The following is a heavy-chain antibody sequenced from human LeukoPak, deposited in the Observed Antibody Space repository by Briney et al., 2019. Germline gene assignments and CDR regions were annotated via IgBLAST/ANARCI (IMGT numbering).Heavy chain of an antibody. J-gene: IGHJ6*02. CDR3: ARGGTAMDYYYGMDV. CDR1: GYTFTGYY. D-gene: IGHD5-18*01. Sequence: ASVKVSCKASGYTFTGYYMHWVRQAPGQGLEWMGWINPNRGGTNYAQKFQGWVTMTRDTSISTAYMELSRLRSDDTAVYYCARGGTAMDYYYGMDVWGQGSTVTVSS. CDR2: INPNRGGT. V-gene: IGHV1-2*04.